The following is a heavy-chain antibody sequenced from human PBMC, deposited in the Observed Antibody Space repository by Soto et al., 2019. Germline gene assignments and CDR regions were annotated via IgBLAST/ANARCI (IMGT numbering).Heavy chain of an antibody. V-gene: IGHV3-7*03. CDR3: AKDRLAGNFDY. CDR1: GFSFSSYW. CDR2: IKQDGSEK. J-gene: IGHJ4*02. Sequence: GGSLRLSCAASGFSFSSYWMSWVRQAPGKGLEWVANIKQDGSEKYYVDSVKGRFTISRDNAKNTLYLQMNSLRAEDTAVYYYAKDRLAGNFDYWGQGTQVTVSS.